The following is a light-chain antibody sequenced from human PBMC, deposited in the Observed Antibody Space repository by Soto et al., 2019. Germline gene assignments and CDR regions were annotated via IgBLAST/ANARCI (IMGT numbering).Light chain of an antibody. V-gene: IGKV4-1*01. CDR2: WAS. J-gene: IGKJ2*01. CDR3: QQYYDIPYT. Sequence: DIVMTPSPDSLAVSLGERATINCKSSQSVLYSSNNKNHLAWYQQKPGQPPKLLIYWASTREFGVPDRLSGSGSGTDFTLTISDLQAEDVAVYYCQQYYDIPYTFGQGTKLEIK. CDR1: QSVLYSSNNKNH.